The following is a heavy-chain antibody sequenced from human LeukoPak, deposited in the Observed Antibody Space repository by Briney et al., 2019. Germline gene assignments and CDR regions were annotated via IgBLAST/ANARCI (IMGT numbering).Heavy chain of an antibody. CDR1: GFTFNSYT. CDR2: IDSSSSYI. CDR3: ARDALQLTGNYVTRWWFDP. Sequence: PGGSLRLSCAASGFTFNSYTLNWVRQAPGKGLEWVSSIDSSSSYIYYADSVEGRFTISRDNAKNSLYLQMNSLSAEDTAFYYCARDALQLTGNYVTRWWFDPWGQGTLVTVSS. D-gene: IGHD3-9*01. V-gene: IGHV3-21*01. J-gene: IGHJ5*02.